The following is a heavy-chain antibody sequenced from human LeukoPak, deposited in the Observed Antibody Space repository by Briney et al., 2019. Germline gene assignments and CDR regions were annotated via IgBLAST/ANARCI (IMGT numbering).Heavy chain of an antibody. D-gene: IGHD6-13*01. J-gene: IGHJ4*02. V-gene: IGHV3-23*01. CDR2: ISGSGGST. CDR3: AKAGIAAAHGRRGY. CDR1: GFTFSSYA. Sequence: PGGSLRLSCAASGFTFSSYAMSWVRQAPGKGLEWVSAISGSGGSTYYADSVKGRFTISRDNSKNTLYLQMSSLRAEDTAVYYCAKAGIAAAHGRRGYWGQGTLVTVSS.